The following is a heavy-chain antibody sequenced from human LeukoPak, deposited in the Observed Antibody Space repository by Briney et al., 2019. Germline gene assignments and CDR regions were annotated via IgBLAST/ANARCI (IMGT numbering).Heavy chain of an antibody. V-gene: IGHV3-30*02. CDR1: GFTFSSYG. D-gene: IGHD3-10*01. J-gene: IGHJ6*03. CDR2: IRYDGSNK. Sequence: PGGSLRLSCAASGFTFSSYGMHWVRQAPGKGLEWVAFIRYDGSNKYYADSVKGRFTISRDNSKNTLYLQMNSLRAEDTAVYYCAKGAYGSGSYYYYYTDVWGKGTTVTVSS. CDR3: AKGAYGSGSYYYYYTDV.